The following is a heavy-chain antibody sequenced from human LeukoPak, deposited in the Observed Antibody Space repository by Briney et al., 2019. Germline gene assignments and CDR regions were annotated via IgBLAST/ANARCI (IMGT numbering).Heavy chain of an antibody. D-gene: IGHD5-12*01. CDR3: ARERPWLRLALDY. V-gene: IGHV4-34*01. J-gene: IGHJ4*02. CDR2: INHSGST. CDR1: GGSFSGYY. Sequence: SETLSLTCAVYGGSFSGYYWSWIRQPPGKGLEWIGEINHSGSTNYNPSLKSRVTISVDTSKNQFSLKLSSVTAADTAVYYCARERPWLRLALDYWGQGTLVTVPS.